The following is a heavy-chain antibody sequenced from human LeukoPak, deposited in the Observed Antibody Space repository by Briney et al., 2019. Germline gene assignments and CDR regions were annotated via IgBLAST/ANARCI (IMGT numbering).Heavy chain of an antibody. CDR1: GGTFSSYA. Sequence: SVKVSCKASGGTFSSYAISWVRQAPGQGLEWMGRIIPTLGIANYAQKFQGRVTITADKSTSTAYMELSSLRSEDTAVYYCARGLAVNSSGWYSRYYYYYGMDVWGQGTTVTVSS. CDR2: IIPTLGIA. V-gene: IGHV1-69*04. J-gene: IGHJ6*02. D-gene: IGHD6-19*01. CDR3: ARGLAVNSSGWYSRYYYYYGMDV.